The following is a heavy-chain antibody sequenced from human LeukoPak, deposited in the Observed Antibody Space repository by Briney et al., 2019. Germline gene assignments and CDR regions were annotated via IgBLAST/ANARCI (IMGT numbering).Heavy chain of an antibody. Sequence: GGSLRLSCAASGFTFSDYYMSWIRQAPGKGLEGVSYISSSGSTVYYADSVKGRFTISRDNANNSFYLQMNSRRAEDTAVYYCARDYRGYSYVWGQGTLVTVSS. CDR3: ARDYRGYSYV. CDR1: GFTFSDYY. CDR2: ISSSGSTV. D-gene: IGHD5-18*01. J-gene: IGHJ4*02. V-gene: IGHV3-11*04.